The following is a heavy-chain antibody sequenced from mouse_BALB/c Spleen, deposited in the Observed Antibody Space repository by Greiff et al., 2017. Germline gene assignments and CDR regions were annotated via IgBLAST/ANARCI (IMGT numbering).Heavy chain of an antibody. J-gene: IGHJ4*01. V-gene: IGHV2-9*02. Sequence: VKLMESGPGLVAPSQSLSITCTVSGFSLTSYGVHWVRQPPGKGLEWLGVIWAGGSTNYNSALMSRLSISKDNSKSQVFLKMNSLQTDDTAMYYCARSYYGSSPNYYAMDYWGQGTSVTVSS. CDR3: ARSYYGSSPNYYAMDY. CDR2: IWAGGST. D-gene: IGHD1-1*01. CDR1: GFSLTSYG.